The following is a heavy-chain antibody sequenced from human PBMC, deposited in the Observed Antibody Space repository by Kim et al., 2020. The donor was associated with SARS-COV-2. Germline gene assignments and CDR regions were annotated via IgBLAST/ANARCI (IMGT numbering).Heavy chain of an antibody. CDR3: ARSNYDSSGYYYFDY. D-gene: IGHD3-22*01. Sequence: GGSLRLSCAASGFTFSSYAMHWVRQAPGKGLEWVAVISYDGSNKYYADSVKGRFTISRDNSKNTLYLQMNSLRAEDTAVYYCARSNYDSSGYYYFDYWG. J-gene: IGHJ4*01. V-gene: IGHV3-30-3*01. CDR2: ISYDGSNK. CDR1: GFTFSSYA.